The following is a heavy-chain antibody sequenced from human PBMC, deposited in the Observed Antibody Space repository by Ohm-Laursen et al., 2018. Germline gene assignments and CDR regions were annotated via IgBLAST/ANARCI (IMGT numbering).Heavy chain of an antibody. CDR2: MNPNSGNT. CDR1: GYTFTSYD. V-gene: IGHV1-8*01. D-gene: IGHD5-18*01. Sequence: SSVKVSCKASGYTFTSYDINWVRQATGQGLEWMGWMNPNSGNTGYAQKFQGRVTMTRNTSISTAYMELSSLRSEDTAVYYCAREVYSYGSYYYYYYGMDVWGQGTTVTVSS. CDR3: AREVYSYGSYYYYYYGMDV. J-gene: IGHJ6*02.